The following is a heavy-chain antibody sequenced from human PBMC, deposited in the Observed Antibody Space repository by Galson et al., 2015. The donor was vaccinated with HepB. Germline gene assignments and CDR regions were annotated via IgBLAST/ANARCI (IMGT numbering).Heavy chain of an antibody. J-gene: IGHJ4*02. D-gene: IGHD4-17*01. V-gene: IGHV3-21*01. CDR1: GFTFSSYS. Sequence: SLRLSCAASGFTFSSYSMNWVRQAPGKGLEWVSSISSSSSSYIYYADSVKGRFTISRDNAKNSLYLQMNSLRAEDTAVYYCARAEALYGDYDWGQGTLVTVSS. CDR3: ARAEALYGDYD. CDR2: ISSSSSSYI.